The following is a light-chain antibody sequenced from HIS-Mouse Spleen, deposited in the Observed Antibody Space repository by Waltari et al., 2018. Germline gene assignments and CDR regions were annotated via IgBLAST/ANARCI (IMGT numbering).Light chain of an antibody. V-gene: IGLV3-1*01. CDR1: KLGDKY. J-gene: IGLJ1*01. Sequence: SYELTQPPSVSVSPGQTASITCPGAKLGDKYACWYQQKPGQSPVLVIYQDSKRPSGIPERFSGSNSGNTATLTISGTQAMDEADYYCQAWDSSTYVFGTGTKVTVL. CDR2: QDS. CDR3: QAWDSSTYV.